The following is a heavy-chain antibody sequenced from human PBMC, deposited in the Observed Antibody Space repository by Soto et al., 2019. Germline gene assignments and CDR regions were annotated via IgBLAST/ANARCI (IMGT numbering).Heavy chain of an antibody. J-gene: IGHJ5*02. CDR1: GYSFTSYW. CDR3: ARILPSIAARPNWFDP. V-gene: IGHV5-51*01. Sequence: PGESLKISCKGSGYSFTSYWIGWVRQMPGKGLEWMGIIYPGDSDTRYSPSFQGQVTISADKSISTAYLQWSSLKASDTAMYYCARILPSIAARPNWFDPWGQGTLVTVSS. CDR2: IYPGDSDT. D-gene: IGHD6-6*01.